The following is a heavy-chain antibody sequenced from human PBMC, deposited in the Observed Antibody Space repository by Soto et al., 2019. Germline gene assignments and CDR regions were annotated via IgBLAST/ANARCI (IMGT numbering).Heavy chain of an antibody. V-gene: IGHV4-59*01. CDR2: IYYSGST. D-gene: IGHD4-17*01. Sequence: SETLSLTCTVSGGSISSYYWSWIRQPPGKGLEWIGYIYYSGSTNYNPSLKSRVTISVDTSKNQFSLKLSSVTAADTAVCYCARDRDYGDFHWFDPWGQGTLVTVSS. CDR3: ARDRDYGDFHWFDP. CDR1: GGSISSYY. J-gene: IGHJ5*02.